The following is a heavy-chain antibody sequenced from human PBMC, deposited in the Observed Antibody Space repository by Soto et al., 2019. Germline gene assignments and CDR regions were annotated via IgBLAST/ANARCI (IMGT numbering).Heavy chain of an antibody. J-gene: IGHJ5*02. V-gene: IGHV1-2*02. CDR2: INPNSGGT. CDR1: GYTFTGYY. Sequence: GASVKVSCKASGYTFTGYYMHWVRQAPGQGLEWMGWINPNSGGTNYAQKFQGRVTMTRDTSISTAYMELSRLRSDDTAVYYRARDMRTYYYDSSGYWFDPWGQGTLVTVSS. CDR3: ARDMRTYYYDSSGYWFDP. D-gene: IGHD3-22*01.